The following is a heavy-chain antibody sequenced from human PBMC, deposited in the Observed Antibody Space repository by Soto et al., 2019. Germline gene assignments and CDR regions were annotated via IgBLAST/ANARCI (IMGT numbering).Heavy chain of an antibody. CDR3: VSSPRGGYGKLYGMDV. CDR2: IGFAAYT. D-gene: IGHD5-18*01. CDR1: GFTFSHYD. J-gene: IGHJ6*02. V-gene: IGHV3-13*04. Sequence: EVQLVESGGGLVQPGGSLRLSCAASGFTFSHYDMHWVRQTAGEGLEWVAVIGFAAYTDYPDSLGGRFTISRENAANSLYLQMNSLRAGDTAVYYCVSSPRGGYGKLYGMDVWGRGTTVTVSS.